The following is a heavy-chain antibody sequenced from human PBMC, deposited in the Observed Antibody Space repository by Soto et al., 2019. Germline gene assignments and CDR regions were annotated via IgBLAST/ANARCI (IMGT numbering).Heavy chain of an antibody. J-gene: IGHJ4*02. CDR3: VREAKPRPSFRATLTTRAFESFDE. CDR2: INPSGGST. Sequence: GASVKVSCKASGYTFTSYYMHWVRQAPGQGLEWMGIINPSGGSTSYAQKFQGRVTMTRDTSTSTVYMELSSLRPEDTAVFYCVREAKPRPSFRATLTTRAFESFDEWGEGTLVTVSS. V-gene: IGHV1-46*03. D-gene: IGHD4-17*01. CDR1: GYTFTSYY.